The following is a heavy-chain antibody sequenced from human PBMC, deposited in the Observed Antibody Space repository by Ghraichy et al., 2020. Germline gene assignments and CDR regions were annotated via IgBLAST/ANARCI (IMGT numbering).Heavy chain of an antibody. J-gene: IGHJ4*02. CDR1: GFTFSSYS. D-gene: IGHD1-26*01. CDR3: ARDVSGRWELAYFDY. Sequence: SLRLSCAASGFTFSSYSMNWVRQAPGKGLEWVSSISSSSSYIYYADSVKGRFTISRDNAKNSLYLQMNSLRAEDTAVYYCARDVSGRWELAYFDYWGQGTLVTVSS. CDR2: ISSSSSYI. V-gene: IGHV3-21*01.